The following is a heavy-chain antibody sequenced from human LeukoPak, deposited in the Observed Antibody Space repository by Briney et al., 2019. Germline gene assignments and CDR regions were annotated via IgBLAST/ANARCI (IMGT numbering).Heavy chain of an antibody. CDR1: GFTFSSYA. D-gene: IGHD3-3*01. Sequence: QSGGSLRLSCAASGFTFSSYAMSWVRQAPGKGLEWVSAISGTGGRTYYADSVKGRFTISRDNSKNTLYLQMNSLRAEDTAVYYCAKGRLRFLEWLLFDYWGQGTLVTVSS. CDR3: AKGRLRFLEWLLFDY. J-gene: IGHJ4*02. CDR2: ISGTGGRT. V-gene: IGHV3-23*01.